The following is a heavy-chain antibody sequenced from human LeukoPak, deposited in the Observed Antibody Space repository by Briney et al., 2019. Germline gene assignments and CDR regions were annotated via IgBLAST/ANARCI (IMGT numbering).Heavy chain of an antibody. CDR2: INPNSGGT. CDR1: GYTFTGYY. CDR3: ARVYPPTGFLTHYYYYMDV. J-gene: IGHJ6*03. Sequence: ASVKVSCKASGYTFTGYYIHWVRQAPGQGLEWMGWINPNSGGTHYAQKFQGRVTMTRDTSISTAYMELSRLRSDDTAVYYCARVYPPTGFLTHYYYYMDVWGKGTTVTVSS. D-gene: IGHD3-3*01. V-gene: IGHV1-2*02.